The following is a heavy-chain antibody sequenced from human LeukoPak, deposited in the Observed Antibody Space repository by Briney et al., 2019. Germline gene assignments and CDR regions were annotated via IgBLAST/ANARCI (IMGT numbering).Heavy chain of an antibody. J-gene: IGHJ5*02. CDR1: GYTFTGYY. CDR3: ARPKGAAAGTPSYP. Sequence: ASVKVSCKASGYTFTGYYMHWVRQAPGQGLEWMGWISAYNGNTNYAQKLQGRVAMTTDTSTSTAYMELRSLRSDDTAVYYCARPKGAAAGTPSYPWGQGTLVTVSS. D-gene: IGHD6-13*01. V-gene: IGHV1-18*04. CDR2: ISAYNGNT.